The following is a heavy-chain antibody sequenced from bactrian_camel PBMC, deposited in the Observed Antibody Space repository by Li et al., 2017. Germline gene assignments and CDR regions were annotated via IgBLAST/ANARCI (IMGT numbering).Heavy chain of an antibody. J-gene: IGHJ4*01. CDR1: GHTFSTYC. V-gene: IGHV3S53*01. D-gene: IGHD5*01. CDR2: IDSDGAT. Sequence: HVQLVESGGGSVQTGGSLRLSCTASGHTFSTYCMTWWRQAPGKEREGVAGIDSDGATTYAAPVKGRFTISRDNARNTVYLQMDSLKPEDTGAYFCAPGWGHGCEGQGTQVTVS.